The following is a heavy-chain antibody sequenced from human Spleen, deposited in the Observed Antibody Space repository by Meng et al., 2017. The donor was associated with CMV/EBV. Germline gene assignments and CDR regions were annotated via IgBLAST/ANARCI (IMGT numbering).Heavy chain of an antibody. CDR2: IYHRGTT. CDR1: VDSITSGDYH. CDR3: VRGVYSVTGDWFDP. Sequence: SVDSITSGDYHWNWIRQSPGKGLEWIGYIYHRGTTYYNPSLESRLTISVDTSKNQFFLKLSAVTAADTAVYYCVRGVYSVTGDWFDPWGQGTLVTVSS. J-gene: IGHJ5*02. D-gene: IGHD7-27*01. V-gene: IGHV4-30-4*08.